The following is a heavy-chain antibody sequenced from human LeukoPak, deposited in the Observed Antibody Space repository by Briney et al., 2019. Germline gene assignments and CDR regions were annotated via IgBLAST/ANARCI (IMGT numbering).Heavy chain of an antibody. Sequence: PGGSLRLSCAASGFTFSSYAMSWVRQAPGKGLEWVSAISGSGGSTYYADSVKGRFTISRDNSKNTLYLQMNSLRAEDTAVYYCAKSLGIVEVTAILAFDIWGQRTMVTVSS. CDR2: ISGSGGST. CDR1: GFTFSSYA. D-gene: IGHD2-21*02. CDR3: AKSLGIVEVTAILAFDI. V-gene: IGHV3-23*01. J-gene: IGHJ3*02.